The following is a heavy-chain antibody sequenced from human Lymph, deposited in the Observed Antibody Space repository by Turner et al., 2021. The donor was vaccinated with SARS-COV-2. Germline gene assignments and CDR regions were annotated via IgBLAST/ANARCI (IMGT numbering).Heavy chain of an antibody. J-gene: IGHJ3*02. CDR3: ARDSPHDAFDI. CDR2: IYSGGST. V-gene: IGHV3-53*02. Sequence: EVQLVETGGGLIQPGGSLRLSCAASGFNVSSNYMGWVRQAPGKGREWVSVIYSGGSTFYADSVRGRFTISRDNSKNTLYLQMNSLRAEDTAVYYCARDSPHDAFDIWGQGTMVTVSS. CDR1: GFNVSSNY.